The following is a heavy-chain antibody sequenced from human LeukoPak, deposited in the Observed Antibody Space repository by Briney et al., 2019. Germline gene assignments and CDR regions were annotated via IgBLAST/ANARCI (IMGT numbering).Heavy chain of an antibody. D-gene: IGHD3-22*01. J-gene: IGHJ3*01. CDR1: GFTVSSNY. CDR3: AKEGGSSGYYWSG. V-gene: IGHV3-53*01. Sequence: PGGSLRLSCAASGFTVSSNYMSWVRQAPGRGLEWVSVIYSGGSTYYADSVKGRFTISRDNSKNTLYLQMNSLRAEDTAVYYCAKEGGSSGYYWSGWGQGTMVTVSS. CDR2: IYSGGST.